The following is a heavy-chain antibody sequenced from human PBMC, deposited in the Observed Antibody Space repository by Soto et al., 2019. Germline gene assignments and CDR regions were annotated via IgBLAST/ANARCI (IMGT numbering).Heavy chain of an antibody. CDR3: ARGAVADYSRVFDY. J-gene: IGHJ4*02. D-gene: IGHD6-19*01. V-gene: IGHV6-1*01. CDR2: TYYRSKWYK. CDR1: GDSVSSNSAA. Sequence: PSLTCAISGDSVSSNSAAWNWIRQSPSRGLEWLGRTYYRSKWYKDYEVSVKSRITINLDTSKNQFSLQLHSVTTEDTAVYYCARGAVADYSRVFDYWGQGTLVTVSS.